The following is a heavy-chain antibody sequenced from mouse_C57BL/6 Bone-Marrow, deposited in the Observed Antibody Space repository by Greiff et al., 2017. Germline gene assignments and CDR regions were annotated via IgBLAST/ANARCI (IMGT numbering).Heavy chain of an antibody. J-gene: IGHJ3*01. Sequence: EVQVVESGGGLVQPGGSLKLSCAASGFTFSDYGMAWVRQAPRKGPEWVAFISNLAYSIYYADTVTGRFTISRENAKNTLYLEMSSLRSEDTAMYYCARERTGAAWFAYWGQGTLVTVSA. CDR3: ARERTGAAWFAY. D-gene: IGHD4-1*01. CDR2: ISNLAYSI. CDR1: GFTFSDYG. V-gene: IGHV5-15*01.